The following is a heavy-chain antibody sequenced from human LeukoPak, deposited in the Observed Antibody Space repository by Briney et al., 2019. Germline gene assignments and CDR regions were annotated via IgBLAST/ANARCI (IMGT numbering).Heavy chain of an antibody. Sequence: GGSLRLSCAASGFTFSSDAMSWVRQAPGKGLEWVSAISGSGGSTYYADSVKGRFTISRDNSKNTLYLQMNSLRAEDTAVYYCANRGPMVRGVIIIKLESEYYFDYWGQGTLVTVSS. D-gene: IGHD3-10*01. CDR1: GFTFSSDA. V-gene: IGHV3-23*01. CDR3: ANRGPMVRGVIIIKLESEYYFDY. J-gene: IGHJ4*02. CDR2: ISGSGGST.